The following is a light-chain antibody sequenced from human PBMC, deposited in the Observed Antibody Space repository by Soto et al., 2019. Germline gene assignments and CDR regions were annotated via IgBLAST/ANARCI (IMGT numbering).Light chain of an antibody. Sequence: DIQMTQSPSTLSASVGDRVTITCRASQSISSWLAWYQQKPGKAPKLLIYDASSLESGVTSRFSGSGSGTEFTLTIISLQPYEFANYYCQQYNSYSGTFVQGTKVELK. J-gene: IGKJ1*01. CDR2: DAS. CDR1: QSISSW. V-gene: IGKV1-5*01. CDR3: QQYNSYSGT.